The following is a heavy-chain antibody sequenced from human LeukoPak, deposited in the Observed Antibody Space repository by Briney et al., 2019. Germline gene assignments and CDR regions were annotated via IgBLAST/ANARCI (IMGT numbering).Heavy chain of an antibody. CDR1: GFSFSDHY. D-gene: IGHD1-26*01. V-gene: IGHV3-11*06. Sequence: PGGSLRLSCAASGFSFSDHYMSWVRQAPGKGLEWISYLSSRSTYAFYADSVKGRFAISRDDAKNSLYLQMNSLRAEDTAVYYCARAVGQGSGAHFDYWGQGTLVTVSS. J-gene: IGHJ4*02. CDR3: ARAVGQGSGAHFDY. CDR2: LSSRSTYA.